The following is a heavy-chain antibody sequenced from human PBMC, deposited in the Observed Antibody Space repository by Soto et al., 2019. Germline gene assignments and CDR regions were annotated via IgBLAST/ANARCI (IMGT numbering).Heavy chain of an antibody. CDR3: AKAAVNWNDADAFDI. V-gene: IGHV3-23*01. CDR2: ISRGGDNT. CDR1: GFTFSNYA. Sequence: GGSLRLSCAASGFTFSNYAMSWVRQAPGKGLEWVSAISRGGDNTYYADSVKGRFTISRDNSKNTLCLQMNSLRVEDTAVYYCAKAAVNWNDADAFDIWGQGTMVTVSS. D-gene: IGHD1-1*01. J-gene: IGHJ3*02.